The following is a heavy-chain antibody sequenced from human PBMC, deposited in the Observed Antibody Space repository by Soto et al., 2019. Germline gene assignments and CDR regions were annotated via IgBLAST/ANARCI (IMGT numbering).Heavy chain of an antibody. J-gene: IGHJ6*02. Sequence: SETLSLTCTVSGGFISSDSYYWGWIRQPPGKGLEWIGSIYYSGSTYYSSSLKSRVTISVDTSKNEFSLRLSAATAADTAVYYCARHFSSGWVYHYGLDVWGQGTTVTVSS. CDR1: GGFISSDSYY. D-gene: IGHD6-19*01. CDR3: ARHFSSGWVYHYGLDV. V-gene: IGHV4-39*01. CDR2: IYYSGST.